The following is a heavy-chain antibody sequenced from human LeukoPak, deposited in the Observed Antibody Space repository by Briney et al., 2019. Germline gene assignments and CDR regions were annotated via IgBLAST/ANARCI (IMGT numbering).Heavy chain of an antibody. D-gene: IGHD3-10*01. Sequence: GGSLRLSCAASGFTVSSNYMSWVRQAPGMGLEWVSVIYGGDTPYYADSVKGRFTISRDNSKNTLYLQMNSLRAEDTAVYYCAKDPHYYGSGSYYKAVDYWGQGTLVTVSS. V-gene: IGHV3-53*05. J-gene: IGHJ4*02. CDR2: IYGGDTP. CDR3: AKDPHYYGSGSYYKAVDY. CDR1: GFTVSSNY.